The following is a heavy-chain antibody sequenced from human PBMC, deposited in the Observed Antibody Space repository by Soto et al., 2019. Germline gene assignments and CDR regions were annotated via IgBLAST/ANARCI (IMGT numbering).Heavy chain of an antibody. Sequence: QVQLVESGGGSVKPGGSLRLSCAASGFTFSDYYMSWIRQAPGKGLEWVSYISNSGGFTNYADSVKGRFTISRDNAKNSLYLQVNSLRPEDTAVYYCARDNDGSGSCHYWGQGTLVTVSS. CDR3: ARDNDGSGSCHY. D-gene: IGHD3-10*01. V-gene: IGHV3-11*05. J-gene: IGHJ4*02. CDR2: ISNSGGFT. CDR1: GFTFSDYY.